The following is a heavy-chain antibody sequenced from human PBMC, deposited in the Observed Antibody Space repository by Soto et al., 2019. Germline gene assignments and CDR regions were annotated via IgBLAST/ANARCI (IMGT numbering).Heavy chain of an antibody. V-gene: IGHV3-23*01. CDR3: AKDPALYSSGWYTYFQH. CDR1: GFTSSSYA. D-gene: IGHD6-19*01. CDR2: ISGSGGST. J-gene: IGHJ1*01. Sequence: EVQLLESGGGLVQPGGSLRLSCAASGFTSSSYAMSWVRQAPGKGLEWVSAISGSGGSTYYADSVKGRFTISRDNSKNTLYLQMNSLRAEDTAVYYCAKDPALYSSGWYTYFQHWGQGTLVTVSS.